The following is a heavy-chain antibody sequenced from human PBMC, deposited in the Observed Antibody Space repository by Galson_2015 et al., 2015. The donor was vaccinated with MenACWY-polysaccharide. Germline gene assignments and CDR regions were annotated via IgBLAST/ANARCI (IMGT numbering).Heavy chain of an antibody. V-gene: IGHV3-7*01. CDR1: GFTISNYW. CDR2: IKQDGSEK. J-gene: IGHJ4*02. Sequence: SLRLSCAVSGFTISNYWMYWVRQAPGKGLGWVANIKQDGSEKNYVGSVKGRFTISRDNAKNTLYLQMNSLRVEDTAVYYCARILYYWGQGTLVTVSP. CDR3: ARILYY.